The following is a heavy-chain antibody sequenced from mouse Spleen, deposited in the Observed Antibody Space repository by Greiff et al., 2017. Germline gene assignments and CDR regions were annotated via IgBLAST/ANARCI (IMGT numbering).Heavy chain of an antibody. CDR1: GYAFSSSW. J-gene: IGHJ3*01. CDR3: ARGRGVAY. V-gene: IGHV1-82*01. CDR2: IYPGDGDT. Sequence: VKLQQSGPELVKPGASVKISCKASGYAFSSSWMNWVKQRPGKGLEWIGRIYPGDGDTNYNGKFKGKATLTADKSSSTAYMQLSSLTSEDSAVYFCARGRGVAYWGQGTLVTVSA.